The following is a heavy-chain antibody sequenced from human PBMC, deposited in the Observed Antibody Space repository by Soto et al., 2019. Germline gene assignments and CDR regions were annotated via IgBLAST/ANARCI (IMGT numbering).Heavy chain of an antibody. CDR2: IHINVDTT. D-gene: IGHD3-22*01. Sequence: GGSLRLSCAASGFTFSSYEMMWVRQAPGKGLEWVSYIHINVDTTYYADSVKGRFTISRDNAKNSMYLQMNSLRAGDTAVYYCATSLSGYFYNYWGQGTLVTVSS. V-gene: IGHV3-48*03. J-gene: IGHJ4*02. CDR3: ATSLSGYFYNY. CDR1: GFTFSSYE.